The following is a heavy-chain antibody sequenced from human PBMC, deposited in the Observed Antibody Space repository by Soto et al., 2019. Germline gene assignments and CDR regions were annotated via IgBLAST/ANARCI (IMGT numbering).Heavy chain of an antibody. Sequence: GGSLRLSCAASGFTFSMYWMHWVRQVPGKGPEWVSRINDDGISTNYADSVKGRFTISRDNAKNTLYLQMNALRVEDTALYYCARDMYTNYVNYFDLWGQGTLVTVSS. D-gene: IGHD3-16*01. CDR1: GFTFSMYW. V-gene: IGHV3-74*01. CDR3: ARDMYTNYVNYFDL. J-gene: IGHJ5*02. CDR2: INDDGIST.